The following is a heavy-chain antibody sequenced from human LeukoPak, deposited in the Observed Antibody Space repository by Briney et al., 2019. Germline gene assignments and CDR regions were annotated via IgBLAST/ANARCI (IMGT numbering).Heavy chain of an antibody. CDR3: ASPRYGDFDGMDV. J-gene: IGHJ6*02. D-gene: IGHD4-17*01. CDR2: IHTDGAT. CDR1: GFTVISTY. Sequence: QPGGSLRLSCAASGFTVISTYMSWVRQAPGKGLEWVSVIHTDGATYYADSVKGRFTISRHSSKNLLYLQMSSLRPEDTAVYYCASPRYGDFDGMDVWGQGTTVTVSS. V-gene: IGHV3-53*04.